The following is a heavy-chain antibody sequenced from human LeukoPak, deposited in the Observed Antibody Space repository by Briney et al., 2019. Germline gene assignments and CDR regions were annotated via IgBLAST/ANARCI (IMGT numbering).Heavy chain of an antibody. CDR2: IYHSGST. V-gene: IGHV4-4*02. CDR3: ARSEYYGDYDNS. D-gene: IGHD4-17*01. Sequence: SETLSLTCAVSGGSISSSNWWSWVRQPPGKGLEWIGEIYHSGSTNYNPSLKSRVTISVDKSKNQFSLKLRSVTAADTAVYYCARSEYYGDYDNSWGQGTLVTVSS. J-gene: IGHJ4*02. CDR1: GGSISSSNW.